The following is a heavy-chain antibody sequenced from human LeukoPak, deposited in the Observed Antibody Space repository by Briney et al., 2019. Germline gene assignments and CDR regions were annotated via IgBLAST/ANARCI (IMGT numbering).Heavy chain of an antibody. D-gene: IGHD1-14*01. V-gene: IGHV3-23*01. J-gene: IGHJ4*02. CDR3: AKPKDNALYCFDY. CDR1: GFTFSSYA. Sequence: GGSLKLSCAASGFTFSSYAMNWVRQAPGRGLEWVAVISGSGGSTYYADSVKGRCTISRDNSKNTLYLQMSRRKAEDTVVYYCAKPKDNALYCFDYWGQGTLVSVFS. CDR2: ISGSGGST.